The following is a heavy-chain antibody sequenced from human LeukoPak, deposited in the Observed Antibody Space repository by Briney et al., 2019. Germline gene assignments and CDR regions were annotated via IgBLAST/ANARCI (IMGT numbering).Heavy chain of an antibody. CDR2: IYYTGST. D-gene: IGHD5-24*01. CDR3: ARHYRDGYTFDY. CDR1: GGYISSSSHY. J-gene: IGHJ4*02. Sequence: PSETLSLTCTVSGGYISSSSHYWGWVRQPPGKGLEWIGNIYYTGSTYYNPYLKTRVTISVDTSKNLFSLKLRSVTAADTAVYYCARHYRDGYTFDYWGQGALVTVSS. V-gene: IGHV4-39*01.